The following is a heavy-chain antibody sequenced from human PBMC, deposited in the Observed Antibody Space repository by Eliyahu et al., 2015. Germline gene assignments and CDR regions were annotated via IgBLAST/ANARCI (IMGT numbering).Heavy chain of an antibody. CDR2: IXGSGDTT. V-gene: IGHV3-23*01. CDR3: VPRPISYCSTTGCYTDN. D-gene: IGHD2-2*02. Sequence: EVQLLESGGGLVQPGMSLRLSCAASGFTFXNXAMXWXRQAPGKGLEWVSFIXGSGDTTYYADSVKGRFTISRDNSKNTLSLQMNSLRAEDTAVYYCVPRPISYCSTTGCYTDNWGQGTLVTVSS. J-gene: IGHJ4*02. CDR1: GFTFXNXA.